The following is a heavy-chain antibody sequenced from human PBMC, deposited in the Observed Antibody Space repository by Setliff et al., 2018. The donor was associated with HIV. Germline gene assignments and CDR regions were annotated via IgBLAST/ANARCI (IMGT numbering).Heavy chain of an antibody. CDR2: IKPDGREK. D-gene: IGHD3-16*01. CDR1: GLIFNSYW. Sequence: QPGGSLRLSCTGSGLIFNSYWMSWVRQAPGKGLEWVANIKPDGREKNYVDSVKGRFTISRDNAKNSLFLQMNSLRAEDTAVYYCTTEYYDKSGPDYWGQGTLVTVSS. J-gene: IGHJ4*02. CDR3: TTEYYDKSGPDY. V-gene: IGHV3-7*01.